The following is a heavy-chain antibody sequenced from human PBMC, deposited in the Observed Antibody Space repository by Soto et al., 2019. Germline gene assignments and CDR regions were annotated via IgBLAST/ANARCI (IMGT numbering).Heavy chain of an antibody. CDR2: IWYDGSNK. V-gene: IGHV3-33*01. D-gene: IGHD3-22*01. CDR1: GFTFSNYG. J-gene: IGHJ4*02. CDR3: ARDHLDFYDSSGYYYGLNS. Sequence: GGSLRLSCAASGFTFSNYGMHWVRQAPGKGLEWVAVIWYDGSNKYYADSVKGRFTISRDNSKDTLYLVMSSLRAEDTAVYYCARDHLDFYDSSGYYYGLNSWGQGTLVTVSS.